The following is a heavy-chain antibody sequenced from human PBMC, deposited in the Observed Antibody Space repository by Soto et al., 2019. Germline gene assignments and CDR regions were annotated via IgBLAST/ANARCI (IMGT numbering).Heavy chain of an antibody. CDR2: IYYSGST. CDR3: ARDRQEYSSSSRSGNWFDP. D-gene: IGHD6-6*01. Sequence: SETLSLTCTVSGGSISSGGYYWSWIRQHPGKGLEWIGYIYYSGSTYYHPSLKSRVTISVDTSKNQFSLKLSSVTAADTAVYYCARDRQEYSSSSRSGNWFDPWGQGTLVTVS. V-gene: IGHV4-31*03. CDR1: GGSISSGGYY. J-gene: IGHJ5*02.